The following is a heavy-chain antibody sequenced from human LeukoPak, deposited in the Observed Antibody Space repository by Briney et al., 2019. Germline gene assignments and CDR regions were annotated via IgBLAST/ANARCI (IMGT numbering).Heavy chain of an antibody. CDR2: IYYSGST. D-gene: IGHD3-22*01. CDR1: GYSISSGYY. J-gene: IGHJ4*02. Sequence: KPSETLSLTCTVSGYSISSGYYWGWIRQPPGKGLEWIGYIYYSGSTNYNPSLKSRVTISVDTSKNQFSLKLSSVTAADTAVYYCARGFRYYYDSSGSPPNLFDYWGQGTLVTVSS. V-gene: IGHV4-38-2*02. CDR3: ARGFRYYYDSSGSPPNLFDY.